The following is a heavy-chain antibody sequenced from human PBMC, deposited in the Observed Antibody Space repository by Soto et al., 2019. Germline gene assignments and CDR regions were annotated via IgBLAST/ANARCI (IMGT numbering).Heavy chain of an antibody. V-gene: IGHV3-23*01. CDR1: GFTFSSYA. CDR3: AKGYSYGYWGSAYKPFDY. D-gene: IGHD5-18*01. Sequence: PGGSLRLSCAASGFTFSSYAMSWVRQAPGKGLEWVSAISGSGGRTYYADSVKGRFTISRDNSKNTLYLQMNSLRAEDTAVYYCAKGYSYGYWGSAYKPFDYWGKGTLVTVSS. CDR2: ISGSGGRT. J-gene: IGHJ4*02.